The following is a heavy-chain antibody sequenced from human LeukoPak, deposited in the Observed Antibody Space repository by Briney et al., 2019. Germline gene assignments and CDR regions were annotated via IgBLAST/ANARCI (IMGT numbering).Heavy chain of an antibody. CDR2: IKQDGSEK. Sequence: GGSLRLSCAASGFTFSSYWMSWVRQAPGKGLEWVANIKQDGSEKYYVDSVKGRFTISRDNAKNSLYLQMNSLRAEDTAVYYCAREEGPYVVSSTYFDYWGQGTLVTVSS. D-gene: IGHD2-2*01. CDR1: GFTFSSYW. J-gene: IGHJ4*02. CDR3: AREEGPYVVSSTYFDY. V-gene: IGHV3-7*01.